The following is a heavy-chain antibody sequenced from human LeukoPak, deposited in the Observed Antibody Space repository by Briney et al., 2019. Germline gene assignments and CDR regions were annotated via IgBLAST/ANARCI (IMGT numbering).Heavy chain of an antibody. J-gene: IGHJ3*02. CDR1: GGTFSSYA. Sequence: ASVKVSCKASGGTFSSYAISWVRQAPGQGLEWMGRIIPILGIANYAQKFQGRVTITADKSTSTAYMELSSLRSEDTAVYYCARQSPYSGDAFDIWGQGTMVTVSS. CDR2: IIPILGIA. CDR3: ARQSPYSGDAFDI. V-gene: IGHV1-69*04. D-gene: IGHD1-26*01.